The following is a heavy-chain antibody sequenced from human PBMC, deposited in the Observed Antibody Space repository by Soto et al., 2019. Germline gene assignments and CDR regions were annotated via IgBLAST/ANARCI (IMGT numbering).Heavy chain of an antibody. J-gene: IGHJ2*01. Sequence: QLVESGGGLIQTGGSMRLSCIGSEYSFSSFEMNWVRQAPGEGVEWVSYMSTSGADIKYADSVKGRFTVSRDNSKNSLFLQMDSLRADDTAIYYCARTLGNWYFDLWGRGTLVTVSS. CDR3: ARTLGNWYFDL. D-gene: IGHD7-27*01. V-gene: IGHV3-48*03. CDR2: MSTSGADI. CDR1: EYSFSSFE.